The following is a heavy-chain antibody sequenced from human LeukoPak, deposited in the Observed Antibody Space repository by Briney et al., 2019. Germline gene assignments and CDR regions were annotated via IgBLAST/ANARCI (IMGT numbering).Heavy chain of an antibody. J-gene: IGHJ4*02. CDR3: ARGYSGSYGRFDY. Sequence: SETLSLTCTVSGGSISSYYWNWIRQAPGKGLEWIGYIYYSGSTNYNPSLKSRVTISVETSKNQFSLKLSSVTAADTAVYYCARGYSGSYGRFDYWGPGTLVTVSS. CDR1: GGSISSYY. D-gene: IGHD1-26*01. V-gene: IGHV4-59*01. CDR2: IYYSGST.